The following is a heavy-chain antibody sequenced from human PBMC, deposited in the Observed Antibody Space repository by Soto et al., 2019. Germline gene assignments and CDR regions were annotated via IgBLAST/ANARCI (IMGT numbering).Heavy chain of an antibody. Sequence: SETLSLTCTVSGASLGTYYWSWIRQPPGKGLEWIGYVYYNGNTNYNPSLMSRITISVDTSKNQFSLNLTSVTAADTAVYYCARGILAAADYYFDYWGQGTLVTVSS. CDR2: VYYNGNT. CDR3: ARGILAAADYYFDY. D-gene: IGHD6-13*01. CDR1: GASLGTYY. V-gene: IGHV4-59*01. J-gene: IGHJ4*02.